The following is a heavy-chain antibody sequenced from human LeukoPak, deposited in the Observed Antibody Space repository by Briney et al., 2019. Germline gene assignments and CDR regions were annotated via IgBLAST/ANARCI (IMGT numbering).Heavy chain of an antibody. J-gene: IGHJ4*02. D-gene: IGHD6-19*01. CDR2: ISGSGGST. Sequence: GGSLRLSCAASGFTFSSYGMSWVRQAPGKGLEWVSTISGSGGSTYYADSVKGRFTISRDNSKNTLYLQMNSLRAEDTAVYYCAKGTSVAGIFDYFAYWGQGTLVTVSS. CDR1: GFTFSSYG. V-gene: IGHV3-23*01. CDR3: AKGTSVAGIFDYFAY.